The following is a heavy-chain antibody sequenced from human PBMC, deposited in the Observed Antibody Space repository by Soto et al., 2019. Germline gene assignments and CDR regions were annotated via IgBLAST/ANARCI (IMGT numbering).Heavy chain of an antibody. Sequence: GGSLRLSCAASGFTFSSYAMSWVRQAPGKGLEWVSAISGSGGSTYYADSVKGRFTISRDNSKNTLYLQMNSLRAEDTAVYYCAKDFHKGAGFGILTGPPKGFDYWGQGTLVTVSS. V-gene: IGHV3-23*01. D-gene: IGHD3-9*01. CDR3: AKDFHKGAGFGILTGPPKGFDY. CDR2: ISGSGGST. CDR1: GFTFSSYA. J-gene: IGHJ4*02.